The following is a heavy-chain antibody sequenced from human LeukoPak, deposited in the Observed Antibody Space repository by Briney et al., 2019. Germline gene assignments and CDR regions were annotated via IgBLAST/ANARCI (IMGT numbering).Heavy chain of an antibody. CDR2: ITPIFGTA. Sequence: ASVKVSCKASGGTFSSYAISWVRQAPGQGLEWMGGITPIFGTANYAQKFQGRVTITADESTSTAYMELSSLRSEDTAVYYCARATYGSYYFDYWGQGTLVTVSS. J-gene: IGHJ4*02. D-gene: IGHD3-10*01. CDR3: ARATYGSYYFDY. V-gene: IGHV1-69*13. CDR1: GGTFSSYA.